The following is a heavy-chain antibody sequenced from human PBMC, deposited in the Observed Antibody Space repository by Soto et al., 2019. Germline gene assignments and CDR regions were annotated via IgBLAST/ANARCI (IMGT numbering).Heavy chain of an antibody. D-gene: IGHD6-19*01. J-gene: IGHJ4*02. CDR3: ARGIVAVAGPIGY. V-gene: IGHV4-59*01. CDR1: GGSISSYY. Sequence: QVQLQESGPGLVKPSETLSLTCTVSGGSISSYYWSWIRQPPGKGLEWIGYIYYSGSTNYNPSLKSRVTISVDTSKNQFSLKLSSVTAADTAVYYCARGIVAVAGPIGYWGQGTLVTVSS. CDR2: IYYSGST.